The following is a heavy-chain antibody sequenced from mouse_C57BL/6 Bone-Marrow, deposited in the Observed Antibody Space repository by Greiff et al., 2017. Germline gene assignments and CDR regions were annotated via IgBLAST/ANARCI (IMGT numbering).Heavy chain of an antibody. CDR2: IDPENGDT. J-gene: IGHJ2*01. V-gene: IGHV14-4*01. CDR3: TTSLYQFYCDY. Sequence: VQLQQSGAELVRPGASVKLSCTASGFNIKDDYMHWVKQRPEQGLEWIGWIDPENGDTEYASKFQGKATITADTSSNTAYLQLSSLTSEDTAVYYCTTSLYQFYCDYWGQGTTLTVSS. CDR1: GFNIKDDY. D-gene: IGHD2-1*01.